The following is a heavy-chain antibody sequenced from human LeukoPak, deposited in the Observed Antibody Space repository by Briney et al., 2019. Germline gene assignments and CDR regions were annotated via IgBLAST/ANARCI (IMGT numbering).Heavy chain of an antibody. Sequence: GESLKISCKGSGYSFTSYWISWVRQMPGKGLEWMGRIDPSDSYINYSPSFQGHVTISADKSISTAYLQWSSLKASDTAMYYCARERGGELIFDYWGQGTLVTVSS. CDR1: GYSFTSYW. V-gene: IGHV5-10-1*01. J-gene: IGHJ4*02. CDR2: IDPSDSYI. D-gene: IGHD1-26*01. CDR3: ARERGGELIFDY.